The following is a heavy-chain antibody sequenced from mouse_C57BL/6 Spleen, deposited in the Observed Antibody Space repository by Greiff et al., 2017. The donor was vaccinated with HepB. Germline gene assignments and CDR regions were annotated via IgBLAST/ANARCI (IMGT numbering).Heavy chain of an antibody. Sequence: VQLQQSGPELVKPGASVKISCKASGYAFSSSWMNWVKQRPGKGLEWIGRIYPGDGDTNYNGKFKGKATLTADKSSSTAYMQLSSLTSEDSAVYFCASSDGYSPYYFDYWGQGTTLTVSS. V-gene: IGHV1-82*01. D-gene: IGHD2-3*01. CDR2: IYPGDGDT. CDR1: GYAFSSSW. J-gene: IGHJ2*01. CDR3: ASSDGYSPYYFDY.